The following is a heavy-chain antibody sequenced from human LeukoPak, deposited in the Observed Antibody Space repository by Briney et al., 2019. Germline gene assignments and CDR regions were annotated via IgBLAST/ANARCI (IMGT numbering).Heavy chain of an antibody. CDR3: AKGRALWTYDFDS. CDR1: GFTFSRYA. Sequence: GGSLRHSCAASGFTFSRYAMTWVRGAPGKGLEWVSTIGDSGDKSYYPDSVKGRFTISRDLSKDTLFLEMHNLRAEDTAVYYCAKGRALWTYDFDSWGQGTLVTVSS. V-gene: IGHV3-23*01. CDR2: IGDSGDKS. D-gene: IGHD3/OR15-3a*01. J-gene: IGHJ4*02.